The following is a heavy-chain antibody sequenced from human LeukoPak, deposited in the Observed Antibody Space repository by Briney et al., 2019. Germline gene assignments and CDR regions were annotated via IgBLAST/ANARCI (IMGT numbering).Heavy chain of an antibody. J-gene: IGHJ4*02. Sequence: ASVKVSCKASGYTFTSYAIHWVRQAPGQRLEWMGWINAGNGNTKYSQKFQGRVTITRDTSASTAYMELSSLRSEDTAVYYCARGLWFGPEAYFDYWGQGTLVTVSS. V-gene: IGHV1-3*01. CDR1: GYTFTSYA. CDR2: INAGNGNT. CDR3: ARGLWFGPEAYFDY. D-gene: IGHD3-10*01.